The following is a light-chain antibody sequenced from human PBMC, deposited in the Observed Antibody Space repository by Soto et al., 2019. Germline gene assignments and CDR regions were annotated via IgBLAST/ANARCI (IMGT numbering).Light chain of an antibody. V-gene: IGKV3-15*01. CDR3: QQYNNWPPFT. CDR2: GAS. CDR1: QSVSRN. J-gene: IGKJ3*01. Sequence: EIVMTQSPATLSLSPGERATLSCRASQSVSRNLAWYQQRPGQPPRLLIYGASTRATGIPARFSGSGCGTEFTLTIISRQSEDFAVYYCQQYNNWPPFTFGPGTKVDIK.